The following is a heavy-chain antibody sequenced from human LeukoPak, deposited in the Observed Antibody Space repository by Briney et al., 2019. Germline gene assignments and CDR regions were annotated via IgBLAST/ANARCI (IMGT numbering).Heavy chain of an antibody. V-gene: IGHV4-34*01. Sequence: SETLSLTCAAYGGSFSGYYWSWIRQPPGKGLEWIGEINHSGSTNYNPSLKSRVTISVDTSKNQFSLKLSSVTAADTAVYYCARGPAKNWFDPWGQGTLVTVSS. CDR1: GGSFSGYY. J-gene: IGHJ5*02. CDR3: ARGPAKNWFDP. CDR2: INHSGST.